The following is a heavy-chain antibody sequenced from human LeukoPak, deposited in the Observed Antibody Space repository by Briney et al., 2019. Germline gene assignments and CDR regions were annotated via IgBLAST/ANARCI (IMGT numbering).Heavy chain of an antibody. D-gene: IGHD4-17*01. Sequence: PGGSLRLSCSASGFTFSTYAMHWVRQAPGKGLEYVSAISSDGGGTYYADSVKGRFTISRDNPKNTLYLHMSSLRAEDTAVYYCVKRISDFGMDYWGQGTLVTVSS. CDR2: ISSDGGGT. J-gene: IGHJ4*02. CDR1: GFTFSTYA. V-gene: IGHV3-64D*06. CDR3: VKRISDFGMDY.